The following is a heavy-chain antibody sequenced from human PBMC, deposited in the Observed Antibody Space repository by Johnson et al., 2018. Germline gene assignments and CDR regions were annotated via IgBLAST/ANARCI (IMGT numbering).Heavy chain of an antibody. Sequence: QVQLVESGGGVVQXGRSLRLXCAAYGFTFSSYGMHWVRQAPGKGLEWVAVISYDGLNKYYADYVKGRFTISRDNSKNTLYLKMNSLRAEDTAVYYCAKAPRSDYYDSSGYSEYFQHWGQGTLVTVSS. CDR3: AKAPRSDYYDSSGYSEYFQH. J-gene: IGHJ1*01. D-gene: IGHD3-22*01. CDR2: ISYDGLNK. V-gene: IGHV3-30*18. CDR1: GFTFSSYG.